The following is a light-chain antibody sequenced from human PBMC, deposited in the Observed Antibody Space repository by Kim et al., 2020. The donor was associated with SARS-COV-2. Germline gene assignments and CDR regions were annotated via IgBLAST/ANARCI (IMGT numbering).Light chain of an antibody. CDR2: YDA. V-gene: IGLV3-21*04. CDR1: NLGGKS. CDR3: QVWDTSTEHIL. Sequence: APGKTARINCGGTNLGGKSWNWYRQRPGRAPVLVIYYDADRPSGIPERFSGSNSGNTATLTISGVEAGDEADYYCQVWDTSTEHILFGGGTQLTVL. J-gene: IGLJ2*01.